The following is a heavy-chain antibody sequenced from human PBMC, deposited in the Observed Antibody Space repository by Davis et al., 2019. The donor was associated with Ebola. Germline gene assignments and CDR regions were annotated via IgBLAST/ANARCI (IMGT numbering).Heavy chain of an antibody. Sequence: ASVKVSCKASGGTFSSYAISWVRPAPGQGLDWMGWINAGNGYTKYSLKFRGRVTITKDTSASTAYMELSSLRSEDTAVYYCARDFAVLVAGTSAGGFDMWGQGTMVTVSS. CDR1: GGTFSSYA. CDR2: INAGNGYT. J-gene: IGHJ3*02. D-gene: IGHD6-19*01. CDR3: ARDFAVLVAGTSAGGFDM. V-gene: IGHV1-3*01.